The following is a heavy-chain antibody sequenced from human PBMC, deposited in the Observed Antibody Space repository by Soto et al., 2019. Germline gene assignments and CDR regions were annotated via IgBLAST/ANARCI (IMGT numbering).Heavy chain of an antibody. CDR1: GGSISGYS. D-gene: IGHD2-2*01. Sequence: PSGTLSLTCTVSGGSISGYSWTWIRQPPGKGLEWIGYIYKSGSTNYNPSLKSRVTMSVDTSKSQLSLKLTSVTAADTAVYYCARGVPNCSTSSCYFDYWRQGALVTVSS. CDR3: ARGVPNCSTSSCYFDY. CDR2: IYKSGST. J-gene: IGHJ4*02. V-gene: IGHV4-59*01.